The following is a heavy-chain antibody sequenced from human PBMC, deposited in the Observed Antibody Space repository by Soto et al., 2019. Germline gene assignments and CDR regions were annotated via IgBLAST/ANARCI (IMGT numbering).Heavy chain of an antibody. CDR3: AKDLVFGRYWTGRDGYNYQPH. V-gene: IGHV3-23*01. D-gene: IGHD5-12*01. CDR1: GFTFSSYA. CDR2: ISGSGGST. Sequence: GGSLRLSCAASGFTFSSYAMSWVRQAPGKGLEWVSAISGSGGSTYYADSVKGRFTISRDNSKNTLYLQMNSLRAEDTAVYYCAKDLVFGRYWTGRDGYNYQPHWGQGTLVTVSS. J-gene: IGHJ4*02.